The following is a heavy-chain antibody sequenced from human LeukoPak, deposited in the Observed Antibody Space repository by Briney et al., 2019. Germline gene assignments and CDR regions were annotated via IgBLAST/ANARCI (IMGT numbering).Heavy chain of an antibody. Sequence: PGGSLRLSCAASAFTFSNYAMSWVRQAPGKGLEWVSSISGSGDSTYYADSVKGRFTISRDNSKNTLYLQMNSLRAEDTAVYYCARDPVYCSGGSCYSNWFDPWGQGTLVTVSS. CDR1: AFTFSNYA. CDR3: ARDPVYCSGGSCYSNWFDP. V-gene: IGHV3-23*01. J-gene: IGHJ5*02. D-gene: IGHD2-15*01. CDR2: ISGSGDST.